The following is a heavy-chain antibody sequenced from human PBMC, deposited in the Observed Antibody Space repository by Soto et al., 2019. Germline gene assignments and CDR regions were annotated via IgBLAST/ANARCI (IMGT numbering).Heavy chain of an antibody. V-gene: IGHV3-48*02. CDR3: AREGGRHCSPTRCYSAFDI. D-gene: IGHD2-2*02. CDR2: ISSSSSTI. J-gene: IGHJ3*02. Sequence: PGGSLRLSCVSSGFSFSAFSMNWVRQAPGKGLEWVSYISSSSSTIYYADSVKGRLTISRDNAKNSLFLQMDSLRDEDTAVYYCAREGGRHCSPTRCYSAFDIWGQGTMVTVSS. CDR1: GFSFSAFS.